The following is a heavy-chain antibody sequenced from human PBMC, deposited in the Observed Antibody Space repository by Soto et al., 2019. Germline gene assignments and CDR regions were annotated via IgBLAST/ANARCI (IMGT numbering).Heavy chain of an antibody. CDR3: ATEGGYPGSNLYGAY. J-gene: IGHJ4*02. Sequence: EVQLVESGGGLVEPGGSIRLSCVASGFTFTKAYMTWVRQAPGKGLEWVGRIKGSHAGGTTDYATSVKGRFTISRADSKTPLYLQLNSLKTEDTSLYYCATEGGYPGSNLYGAYWGQGTLVTVSS. V-gene: IGHV3-15*01. D-gene: IGHD6-13*01. CDR1: GFTFTKAY. CDR2: IKGSHAGGTT.